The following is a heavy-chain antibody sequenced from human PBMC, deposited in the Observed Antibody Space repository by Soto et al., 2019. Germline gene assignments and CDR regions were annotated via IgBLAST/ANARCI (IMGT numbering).Heavy chain of an antibody. CDR2: IYYSGST. Sequence: QVQLQESGPGLVKPSQTLSLTCTVSGGSISSGGYYWSWIRQHPGKGLEWIGYIYYSGSTYYNPSLKSRVTISVDTSKNQSPLKLSSVTAADTAVYYCARSPEATVTAFDYWGQGTLVTVSS. J-gene: IGHJ4*02. CDR1: GGSISSGGYY. D-gene: IGHD4-17*01. V-gene: IGHV4-31*03. CDR3: ARSPEATVTAFDY.